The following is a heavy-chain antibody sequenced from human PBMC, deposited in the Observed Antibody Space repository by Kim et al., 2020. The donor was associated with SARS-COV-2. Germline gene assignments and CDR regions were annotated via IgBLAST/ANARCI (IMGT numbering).Heavy chain of an antibody. Sequence: GGSLRLSCTTSGFNFGDYSMTWVRQAPGKGLEWVGFISAKRYGGRTEYAASVKGRFTISRDDSISIVYLQMNSLKNDDTAVYYCARDSYGGQPPDGFDVWGQGTTVTVS. V-gene: IGHV3-49*04. D-gene: IGHD5-12*01. CDR1: GFNFGDYS. CDR3: ARDSYGGQPPDGFDV. J-gene: IGHJ3*01. CDR2: ISAKRYGGRT.